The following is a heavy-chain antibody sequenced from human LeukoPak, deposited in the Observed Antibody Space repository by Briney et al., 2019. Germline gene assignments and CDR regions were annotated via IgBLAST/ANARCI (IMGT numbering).Heavy chain of an antibody. J-gene: IGHJ6*02. D-gene: IGHD3/OR15-3a*01. Sequence: GGSLRLSCAASGFTVSSNYMSWVRQAPGKGLEWVSVIYSGGSTYYADSVKGRFTISRDNSKNTLYLQMNSLRAEDTAVYYCARDPPPFWTGYSFQYYGMDVWGQGTTVTVSS. CDR2: IYSGGST. CDR3: ARDPPPFWTGYSFQYYGMDV. CDR1: GFTVSSNY. V-gene: IGHV3-53*01.